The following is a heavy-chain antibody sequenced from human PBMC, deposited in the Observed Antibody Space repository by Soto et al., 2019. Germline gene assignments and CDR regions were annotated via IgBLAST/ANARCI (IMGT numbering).Heavy chain of an antibody. D-gene: IGHD3-16*02. J-gene: IGHJ3*02. CDR1: GYTFTSYY. CDR2: INPSGGST. V-gene: IGHV1-46*03. CDR3: AQSIMITFGGVIVPQGQGAFHI. Sequence: ASVKVSCKASGYTFTSYYMHWVRQAPGQGLEWMGIINPSGGSTSYAQKFQGRVTMTRDTSTSTVYMELSSLRSEDTAVYYCAQSIMITFGGVIVPQGQGAFHIWGQGTMVTVSS.